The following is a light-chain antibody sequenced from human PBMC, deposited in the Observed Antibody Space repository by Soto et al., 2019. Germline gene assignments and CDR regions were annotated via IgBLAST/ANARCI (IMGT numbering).Light chain of an antibody. V-gene: IGKV3-15*01. CDR2: GAS. Sequence: EIVMTQSPATLSVSPGERATLSCRASQSVSSNLAWYQQKPGQAPRLLIYGASTRATGIPARFSGSGSGTEFTLTISSLQSEDFAVYYCQHRREWPPGATFGGGTKV. J-gene: IGKJ4*01. CDR3: QHRREWPPGAT. CDR1: QSVSSN.